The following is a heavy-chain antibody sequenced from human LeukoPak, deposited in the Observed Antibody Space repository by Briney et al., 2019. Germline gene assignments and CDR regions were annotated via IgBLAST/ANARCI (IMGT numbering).Heavy chain of an antibody. Sequence: ASVKVSCKASGYTFTSYDINWVRQATGQGLEWMGWINPNSGDTNYAQKFQGRVTMTRDTSISTAYMELSRLRSDDTALYYCARGVAGTYYYYYMDVWGKGTTVTVSS. CDR3: ARGVAGTYYYYYMDV. D-gene: IGHD6-19*01. V-gene: IGHV1-2*02. CDR2: INPNSGDT. J-gene: IGHJ6*03. CDR1: GYTFTSYD.